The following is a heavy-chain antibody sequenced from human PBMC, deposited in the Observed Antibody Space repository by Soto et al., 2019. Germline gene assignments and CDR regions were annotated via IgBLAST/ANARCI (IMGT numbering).Heavy chain of an antibody. V-gene: IGHV4-30-2*01. CDR1: GGSISSGGYS. D-gene: IGHD3-16*02. J-gene: IGHJ3*02. Sequence: PSETLSLTCAVSGGSISSGGYSWSWIRQPPGKGLEWIGYIYHSGSTYYNPSLKSRVTISVDRSKDQFSLKLSSVTAADTAVYYCARALSLDDAFDIWGQGTMVTVSS. CDR3: ARALSLDDAFDI. CDR2: IYHSGST.